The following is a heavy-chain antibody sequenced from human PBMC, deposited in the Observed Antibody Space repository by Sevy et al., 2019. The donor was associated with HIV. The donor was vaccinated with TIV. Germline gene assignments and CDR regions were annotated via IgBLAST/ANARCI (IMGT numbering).Heavy chain of an antibody. CDR3: ARALQNYYYGMDV. CDR1: GDSISNYY. CDR2: IYNSRST. V-gene: IGHV4-59*01. Sequence: SETLSLTCTVSGDSISNYYWSWIRQPPGKGLEWIGYIYNSRSTNYNPSLKSRVTISVDKSKNQFSLKLSAVTAADTAVYYCARALQNYYYGMDVWGQGTTVTVSS. J-gene: IGHJ6*02. D-gene: IGHD3-16*02.